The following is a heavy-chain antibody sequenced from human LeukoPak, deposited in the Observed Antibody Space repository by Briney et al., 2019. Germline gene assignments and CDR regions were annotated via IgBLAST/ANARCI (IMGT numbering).Heavy chain of an antibody. J-gene: IGHJ4*02. D-gene: IGHD2-2*01. CDR1: GFTFGDYA. CDR3: TRGPIIGYCSSTSCYDLDY. CDR2: IRSKAYGGTT. V-gene: IGHV3-49*04. Sequence: PGRSLRLSCTASGFTFGDYAMSWVRQASRKGLEGVSFIRSKAYGGTTEYAASVKGRFTISRDDSKSIAYLQMNSLKTEDTAVYYCTRGPIIGYCSSTSCYDLDYWGQGTLVTVSS.